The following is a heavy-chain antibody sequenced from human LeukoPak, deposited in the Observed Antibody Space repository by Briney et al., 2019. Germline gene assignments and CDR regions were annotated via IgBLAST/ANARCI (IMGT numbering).Heavy chain of an antibody. J-gene: IGHJ4*02. D-gene: IGHD3-22*01. CDR1: GFTFSNAW. CDR3: TTGASGLTYYYDSSGYYLFDY. Sequence: GGSLRLSCAASGFTFSNAWMSWVRQAPGKGLEWVGRIKSKTDGGTTDYAAPVKGRFTISRDDAKNTLCLQMNSLKTEDTAVYYCTTGASGLTYYYDSSGYYLFDYWGQGTLVTVSS. CDR2: IKSKTDGGTT. V-gene: IGHV3-15*01.